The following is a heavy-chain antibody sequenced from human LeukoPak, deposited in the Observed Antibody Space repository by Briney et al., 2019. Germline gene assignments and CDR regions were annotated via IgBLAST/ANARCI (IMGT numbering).Heavy chain of an antibody. J-gene: IGHJ4*02. CDR3: ARGQPIYYDFWSGYPPYYFDY. CDR1: GGSFSGYY. CDR2: INHSGST. D-gene: IGHD3-3*01. V-gene: IGHV4-34*01. Sequence: SETLSLTCAVYGGSFSGYYWSWIRQPPGKGLEWIGEINHSGSTNYNPSLKSRVTISVDTSKNQFSLKLSSVTAADTAVYYCARGQPIYYDFWSGYPPYYFDYWGQGTLVTVSS.